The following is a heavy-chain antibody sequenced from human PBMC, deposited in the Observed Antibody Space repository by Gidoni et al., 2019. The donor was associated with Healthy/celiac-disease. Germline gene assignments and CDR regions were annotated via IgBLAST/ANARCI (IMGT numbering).Heavy chain of an antibody. CDR1: GASVPSNSPA. Sequence: QVQLQQSGPGLVKPSQTLSLTCAISGASVPSNSPAWNWIRQSPSGGLEWLGRTYYRSKWYNDYAVSVKSRITINPDTSKNQFSLQLNSVTPEDTAVYYCAREVGGEHSSSSVLYYYYYGMDVWGQGTTVTVSS. V-gene: IGHV6-1*01. D-gene: IGHD6-6*01. CDR2: TYYRSKWYN. J-gene: IGHJ6*02. CDR3: AREVGGEHSSSSVLYYYYYGMDV.